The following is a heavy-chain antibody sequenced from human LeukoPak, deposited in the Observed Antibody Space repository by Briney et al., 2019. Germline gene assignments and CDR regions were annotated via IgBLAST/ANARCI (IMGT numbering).Heavy chain of an antibody. Sequence: SETLSLTCTASGGSISSYYWNWIRQPAGKGLEWIGRFYSSGSTNYNPSLKSRVTISVDKSKNQFSLKLSSVTAADTAVYYCARGYYDAALDYWGQGTLVTVSS. CDR1: GGSISSYY. V-gene: IGHV4-4*07. CDR3: ARGYYDAALDY. J-gene: IGHJ4*02. D-gene: IGHD3-22*01. CDR2: FYSSGST.